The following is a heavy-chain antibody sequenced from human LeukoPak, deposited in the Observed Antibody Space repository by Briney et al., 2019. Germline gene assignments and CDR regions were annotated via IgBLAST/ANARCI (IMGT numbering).Heavy chain of an antibody. D-gene: IGHD3-9*01. J-gene: IGHJ5*02. V-gene: IGHV4-59*01. CDR1: GGSISSYY. Sequence: KASETLSLTCTVSGGSISSYYWSWIRQPPGKGLEWIGYIYYSGSTNYNPSLKSRVTISVDTSKNQFSLKLSSVTAADTAVYYCARSVDPLRYFDWLFSGWFDPWGQGTLVTVSS. CDR3: ARSVDPLRYFDWLFSGWFDP. CDR2: IYYSGST.